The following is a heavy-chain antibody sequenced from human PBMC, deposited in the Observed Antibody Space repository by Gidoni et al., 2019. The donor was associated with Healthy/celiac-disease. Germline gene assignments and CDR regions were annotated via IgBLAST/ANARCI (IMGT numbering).Heavy chain of an antibody. Sequence: EVQLLESGGGLVQPGGPLSLNCAASGFTFSSYAMSWVRHAPGKGLEWVSAISGSCGSTYYADSVKGRFTISRDNSKNTLYLQMNSLRAEDTAVYYCAKDRGIAADVWGQGTTVTVSS. D-gene: IGHD6-13*01. J-gene: IGHJ6*02. V-gene: IGHV3-23*01. CDR3: AKDRGIAADV. CDR2: ISGSCGST. CDR1: GFTFSSYA.